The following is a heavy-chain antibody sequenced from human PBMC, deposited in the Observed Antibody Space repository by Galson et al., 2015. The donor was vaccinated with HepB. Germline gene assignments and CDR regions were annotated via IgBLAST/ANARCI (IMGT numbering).Heavy chain of an antibody. V-gene: IGHV3-30*18. CDR2: ISHEGSNK. D-gene: IGHD3-16*02. CDR3: AKGPLYSYSYQAN. CDR1: GFTFSDYG. J-gene: IGHJ4*02. Sequence: SLRLSCAASGFTFSDYGMTWVRQVPGKGLEWVAAISHEGSNKYYADSVKGRFTISRDNSKNTLDLEMNSLGPEDTAIYYCAKGPLYSYSYQANWGQGTLVTVSS.